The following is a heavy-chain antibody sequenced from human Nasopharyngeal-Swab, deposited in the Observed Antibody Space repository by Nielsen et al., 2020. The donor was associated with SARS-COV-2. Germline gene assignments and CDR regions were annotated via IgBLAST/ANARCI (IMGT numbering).Heavy chain of an antibody. D-gene: IGHD3-9*01. CDR2: ITPIFGTA. J-gene: IGHJ6*02. V-gene: IGHV1-69*13. CDR3: ARDRYDILTGYYPPPYYGMDV. CDR1: GGTFSSYA. Sequence: SVKVSCKASGGTFSSYAISWVRQAPGQGLEWLGGITPIFGTANYAQKFQGRVTITADESTNTAYMELSSLRSEDTAVYYCARDRYDILTGYYPPPYYGMDVWGQGTTVTVSS.